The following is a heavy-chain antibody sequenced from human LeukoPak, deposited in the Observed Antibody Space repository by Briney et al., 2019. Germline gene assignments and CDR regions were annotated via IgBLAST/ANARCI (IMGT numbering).Heavy chain of an antibody. Sequence: ASVKVSCKASGYTFTGYYMHWVRQAPGQGLEWMGWINPNSGGTNYAQKFQGRVTMTRDTSISTAYMELSSLRSEDTAVYYCARGGRMVRGVIITLKYYYYYYMDVWGKGTTVTVSS. CDR3: ARGGRMVRGVIITLKYYYYYYMDV. D-gene: IGHD3-10*01. V-gene: IGHV1-2*02. CDR2: INPNSGGT. CDR1: GYTFTGYY. J-gene: IGHJ6*03.